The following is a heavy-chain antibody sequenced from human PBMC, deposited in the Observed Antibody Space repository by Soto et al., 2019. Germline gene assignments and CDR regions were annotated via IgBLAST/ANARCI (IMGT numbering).Heavy chain of an antibody. CDR2: ISSSGSTI. J-gene: IGHJ4*02. Sequence: EVQLVESGGGLVQPGGSLRLSCAASGFTFSSYEMNWVLQAPGKGLEWVSYISSSGSTIYYADSVKGRFAISRDNAKNSLYLHMNSLRAEDTAVYYCARVARGRAYYYGSGSLYYFDYWGQGTLVTVSS. D-gene: IGHD3-10*01. V-gene: IGHV3-48*03. CDR1: GFTFSSYE. CDR3: ARVARGRAYYYGSGSLYYFDY.